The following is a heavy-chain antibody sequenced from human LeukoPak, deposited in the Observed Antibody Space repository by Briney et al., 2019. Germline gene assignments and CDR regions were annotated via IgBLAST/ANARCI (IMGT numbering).Heavy chain of an antibody. Sequence: GGSLRLSCAASGFTVSSNYMSWVRQAPGKGLEWVSVIYSGGSTYYADSVKGRFTISRDNSKNTLYLQMNSLRAEDTAVYYCARQGPGYCSSTSCYGVGYWGQGTLVTVSS. CDR2: IYSGGST. D-gene: IGHD2-2*01. J-gene: IGHJ4*02. CDR3: ARQGPGYCSSTSCYGVGY. V-gene: IGHV3-66*04. CDR1: GFTVSSNY.